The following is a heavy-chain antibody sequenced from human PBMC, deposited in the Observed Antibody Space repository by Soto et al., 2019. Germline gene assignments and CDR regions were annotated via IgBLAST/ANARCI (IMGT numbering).Heavy chain of an antibody. CDR1: GGTFNSYA. CDR3: AKEAGDQ. CDR2: IIPIFGIK. Sequence: QMQLVQSGAEVKKRGSSVKISCKTSGGTFNSYALTWVRQAPGQGLEWIGGIIPIFGIKNIAQRFQGRVTINANASLTTVDMVMTSLRSDTTAVYYCAKEAGDQWGKGTVVNVSS. J-gene: IGHJ1*01. V-gene: IGHV1-69*01. D-gene: IGHD3-16*01.